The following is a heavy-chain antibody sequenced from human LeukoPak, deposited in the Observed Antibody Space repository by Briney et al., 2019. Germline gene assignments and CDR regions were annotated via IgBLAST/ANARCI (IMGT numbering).Heavy chain of an antibody. CDR1: GGSFSGYY. CDR3: ARGRDYYDSSGYFDY. D-gene: IGHD3-22*01. CDR2: INHSGST. J-gene: IGHJ4*02. V-gene: IGHV4-34*01. Sequence: SETLSLTCAVYGGSFSGYYWSWIRQPPGKGLEWIGEINHSGSTNYNPSLKSRVTISVDKSKNQFSLKLSSVTAADTAVYYCARGRDYYDSSGYFDYWGQGTLVTVSS.